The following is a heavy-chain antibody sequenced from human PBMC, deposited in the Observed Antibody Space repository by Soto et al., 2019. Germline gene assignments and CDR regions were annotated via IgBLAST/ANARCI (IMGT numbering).Heavy chain of an antibody. CDR2: IYHSGST. Sequence: QLQLQESGSGLVKPSQTLSLTCAVSGGSISSGGYSWSWIRQPPGKGLEWIGYIYHSGSTYYNPSLKSRVTISVDRSKNQFSLKLSSVTAADTAVYYCARAPHCTNGVCPNYGMDVWGQGTTVTVSS. D-gene: IGHD2-8*01. CDR1: GGSISSGGYS. CDR3: ARAPHCTNGVCPNYGMDV. J-gene: IGHJ6*02. V-gene: IGHV4-30-2*01.